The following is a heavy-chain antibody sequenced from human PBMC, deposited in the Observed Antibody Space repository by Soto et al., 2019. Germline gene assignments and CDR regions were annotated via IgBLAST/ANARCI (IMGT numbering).Heavy chain of an antibody. V-gene: IGHV3-33*01. CDR1: GFTFNNYG. J-gene: IGHJ3*02. CDR2: IWYDGSNR. Sequence: QVQLVESGGGVVQPGRSLRLSCAASGFTFNNYGIHWVRQAPGKGLEWVAVIWYDGSNRYYADSVKGRFTISRDNSKNTLDLQRHSLRAEDTAVYYGARVSQASGAFDIWGQGTMVTFSS. D-gene: IGHD6-25*01. CDR3: ARVSQASGAFDI.